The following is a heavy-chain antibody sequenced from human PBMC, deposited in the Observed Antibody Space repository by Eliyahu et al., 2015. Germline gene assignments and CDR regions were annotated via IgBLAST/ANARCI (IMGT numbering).Heavy chain of an antibody. V-gene: IGHV1-69*06. Sequence: QVQLVQSGAEVKKPGSSVKVSCKASGGTFSSYAISWVRQAPGQGLEWMGGIIPIFGTANYAQKFQGRVTITADKSTSTAYMELSSLRSEDTAVYYCARSVVSLTTVKGGGYFDYWGQGTLVTVSS. CDR3: ARSVVSLTTVKGGGYFDY. CDR2: IIPIFGTA. J-gene: IGHJ4*02. CDR1: GGTFSSYA. D-gene: IGHD4-17*01.